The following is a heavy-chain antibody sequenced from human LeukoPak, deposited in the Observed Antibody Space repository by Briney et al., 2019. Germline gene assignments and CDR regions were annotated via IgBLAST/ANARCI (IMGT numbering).Heavy chain of an antibody. J-gene: IGHJ5*02. Sequence: PGRSLRLSCAASGFTFTNYGMHWVRQAPGKGLEWVAFIGYDGSNKYYADSVKGRFTVSRDKSKNTLYLQMNSLRTEDTAVYYCAKGLYYKDRSGYPAWGQGTLVT. CDR1: GFTFTNYG. V-gene: IGHV3-30*02. D-gene: IGHD3-22*01. CDR3: AKGLYYKDRSGYPA. CDR2: IGYDGSNK.